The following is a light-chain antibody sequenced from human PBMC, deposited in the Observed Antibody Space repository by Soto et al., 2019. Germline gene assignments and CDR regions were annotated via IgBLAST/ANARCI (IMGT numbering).Light chain of an antibody. Sequence: QSVLTQPPSASGTPRQRVTISCSGSSSNIGSNTVNWYQQLPGTAPKLLIYNNNQRPSGVPDRFSGSKSGTSASLAMCGLQFEDEADYYCAAWDDSLNGLVFGTGTKVTVL. CDR3: AAWDDSLNGLV. CDR2: NNN. V-gene: IGLV1-44*01. J-gene: IGLJ1*01. CDR1: SSNIGSNT.